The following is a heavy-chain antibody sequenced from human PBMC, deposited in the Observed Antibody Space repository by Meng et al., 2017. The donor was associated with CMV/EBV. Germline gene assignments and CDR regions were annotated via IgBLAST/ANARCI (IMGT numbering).Heavy chain of an antibody. CDR1: GFTFDDYG. Sequence: GESLKISCAASGFTFDDYGMSWVRQAPGKGLEWVSGINWNGGSTGYADSVKGRFTISRDNAKNSLYLQMNSLRAEDTALYYCVRDQDSYYYDSSGYWDYWGQGTLVTVSS. CDR3: VRDQDSYYYDSSGYWDY. D-gene: IGHD3-22*01. V-gene: IGHV3-20*04. J-gene: IGHJ4*02. CDR2: INWNGGST.